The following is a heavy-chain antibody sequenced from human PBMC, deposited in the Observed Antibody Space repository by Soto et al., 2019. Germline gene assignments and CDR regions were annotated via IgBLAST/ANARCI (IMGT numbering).Heavy chain of an antibody. CDR3: ARLPLGLERRQEYYYGMDV. CDR1: GGSISSYY. Sequence: KPSETLSLTCTVSGGSISSYYWSWIRQPPGKGLEWIGYIYYSGSTNYNPSLKSRVTISVDTSKNQFSLKLSSVTAADTAVYYCARLPLGLERRQEYYYGMDVWGQGTTVTVSS. V-gene: IGHV4-59*01. J-gene: IGHJ6*02. D-gene: IGHD1-1*01. CDR2: IYYSGST.